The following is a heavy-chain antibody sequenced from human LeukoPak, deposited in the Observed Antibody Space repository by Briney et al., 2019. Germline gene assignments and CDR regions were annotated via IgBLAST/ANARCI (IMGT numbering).Heavy chain of an antibody. J-gene: IGHJ4*02. D-gene: IGHD3-9*01. V-gene: IGHV4-34*01. CDR3: AIGGDILTGYYRFDY. Sequence: SETLSLTCGVFGGSLSDSFWSWLRQSPVKGLEWIGELNHNGGTNYNPSLAGRITMSVDTSKNQFSLRLSSVTAADTAVYYCAIGGDILTGYYRFDYWGQGTLVTVSS. CDR2: LNHNGGT. CDR1: GGSLSDSF.